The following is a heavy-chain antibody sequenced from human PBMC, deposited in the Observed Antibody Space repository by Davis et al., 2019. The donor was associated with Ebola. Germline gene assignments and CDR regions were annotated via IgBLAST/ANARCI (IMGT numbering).Heavy chain of an antibody. V-gene: IGHV3-23*01. CDR3: AKDLPGRDIVILPIAMVFDY. D-gene: IGHD2-2*01. J-gene: IGHJ4*02. Sequence: GESLKISCAASGFTFSSYAMNWVRQAPGKGLEWVSSISGSGGSTYYADSVKGRFTISRDNSKNTLYLQMSSLRAEDTAVYYCAKDLPGRDIVILPIAMVFDYWGQGTPVTVSS. CDR1: GFTFSSYA. CDR2: ISGSGGST.